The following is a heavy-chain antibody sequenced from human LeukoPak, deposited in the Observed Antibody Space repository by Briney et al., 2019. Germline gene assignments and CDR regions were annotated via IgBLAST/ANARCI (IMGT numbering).Heavy chain of an antibody. CDR1: GFTFSSYS. V-gene: IGHV3-21*01. CDR2: ISSSSYI. Sequence: GGSLRLSCAASGFTFSSYSMNWVRQAPGKGLEWVSSISSSSYIYYADSVKGRFTISRDNAKNSLYLQMNSLRAEDTAVYYCAREGCSSTSCYTGFDYWGQGTLVTVSS. D-gene: IGHD2-2*02. CDR3: AREGCSSTSCYTGFDY. J-gene: IGHJ4*02.